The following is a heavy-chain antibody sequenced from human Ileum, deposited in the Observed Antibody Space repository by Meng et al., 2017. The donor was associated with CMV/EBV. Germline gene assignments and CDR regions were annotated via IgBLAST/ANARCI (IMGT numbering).Heavy chain of an antibody. Sequence: ASVKVSCKASGYTFTSYYMHWVRQAPGQGLEWMGWINPNSGGTNYAQKFQGRVTMTRDTSISTAYMELSRLRSDDTAVYYCASLGYCSSTSCYTEGHYYYYGMDVWGQGTTVTVSS. CDR2: INPNSGGT. CDR1: GYTFTSYY. J-gene: IGHJ6*02. D-gene: IGHD2-2*02. V-gene: IGHV1-2*02. CDR3: ASLGYCSSTSCYTEGHYYYYGMDV.